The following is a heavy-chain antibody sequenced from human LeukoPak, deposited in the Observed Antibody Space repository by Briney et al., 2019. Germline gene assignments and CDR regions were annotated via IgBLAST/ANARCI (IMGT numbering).Heavy chain of an antibody. V-gene: IGHV4-61*01. Sequence: SQTLSLTCTVSGGSISSGSYYWSWIRQPPGKGLEWIGYIYYSGSTNYNPSLKSRVTISVDTSKNQFSLKLSSVTAADTAVYYCARDIKRYCSGGSCYSGEYWFDPWGQGTLVTVSS. CDR3: ARDIKRYCSGGSCYSGEYWFDP. J-gene: IGHJ5*02. CDR2: IYYSGST. D-gene: IGHD2-15*01. CDR1: GGSISSGSYY.